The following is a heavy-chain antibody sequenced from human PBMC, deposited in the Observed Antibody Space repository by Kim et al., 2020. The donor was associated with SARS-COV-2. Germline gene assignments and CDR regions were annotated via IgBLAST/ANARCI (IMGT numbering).Heavy chain of an antibody. CDR1: GGSISSYY. CDR3: ARAPTMAPTGGWFDS. D-gene: IGHD5-12*01. J-gene: IGHJ5*01. Sequence: SETLSLTCTVSGGSISSYYWSWIRQPAGKGLEWIGRIYISGNTNYNPSLQSRVAMSVDTSKNQFSLKLSSVTAADTAVYYCARAPTMAPTGGWFDSWGQGTLVTVSS. V-gene: IGHV4-4*07. CDR2: IYISGNT.